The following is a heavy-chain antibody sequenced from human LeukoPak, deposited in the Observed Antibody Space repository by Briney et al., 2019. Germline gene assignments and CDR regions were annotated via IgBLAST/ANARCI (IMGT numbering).Heavy chain of an antibody. J-gene: IGHJ5*02. CDR2: ISSSSTYI. CDR3: ARDMGDFWSGTFDP. Sequence: GGSLRLSCAASEFTFSTYSMNWVRQAPGKGLEWVSSISSSSTYIYYADSVKGRFTISRDNTKNSLYLQMNSLRAEDTAVYYCARDMGDFWSGTFDPWGQGTLVTVSS. CDR1: EFTFSTYS. D-gene: IGHD3-3*01. V-gene: IGHV3-21*01.